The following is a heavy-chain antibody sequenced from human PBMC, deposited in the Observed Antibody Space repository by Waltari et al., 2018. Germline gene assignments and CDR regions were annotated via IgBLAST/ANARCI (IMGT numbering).Heavy chain of an antibody. CDR2: IHYSGNT. D-gene: IGHD2-21*02. Sequence: QLQLHESGPRLVRPSETLSLTCTVSGGSISSTTYYWAWIRQTPGKGLEWIGYIHYSGNTYYNPSLRSRVTISVDTSKNQFSLNLRSVTAADTAVYYCARRVVTTGGVDYWGQGTLVTVSS. CDR1: GGSISSTTYY. J-gene: IGHJ4*02. V-gene: IGHV4-39*07. CDR3: ARRVVTTGGVDY.